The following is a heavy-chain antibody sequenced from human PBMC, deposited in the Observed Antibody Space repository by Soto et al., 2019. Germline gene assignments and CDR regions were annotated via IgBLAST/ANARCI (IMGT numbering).Heavy chain of an antibody. D-gene: IGHD3-16*01. J-gene: IGHJ4*02. CDR3: SRSPEVGVRGAY. CDR2: ITVGSSHI. CDR1: GFPFSAYN. Sequence: EVQLVESGGGLVKPGGSLRLSCTGSGFPFSAYNINWVRQAPGKGLEWVSSITVGSSHIYQPNSMKGRFTISGDDAKHSVSLQIDSLRDEDTALYYSSRSPEVGVRGAYWGQGTLVTVSS. V-gene: IGHV3-21*01.